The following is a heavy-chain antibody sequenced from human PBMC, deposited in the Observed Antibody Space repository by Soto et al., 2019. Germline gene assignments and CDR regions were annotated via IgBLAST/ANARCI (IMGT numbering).Heavy chain of an antibody. D-gene: IGHD2-2*01. V-gene: IGHV3-53*01. CDR1: GITFSSYA. CDR2: LYSGGTT. CDR3: ARGCCISTTCFPTVFDY. Sequence: PGGSLRLSCAASGITFSSYAFSWVRQAPGKGLEWVSVLYSGGTTYYADSVKGRFTISRDNSKNTLYLQMNNLRAEDTALYYCARGCCISTTCFPTVFDYWGQGTLVTVSS. J-gene: IGHJ4*02.